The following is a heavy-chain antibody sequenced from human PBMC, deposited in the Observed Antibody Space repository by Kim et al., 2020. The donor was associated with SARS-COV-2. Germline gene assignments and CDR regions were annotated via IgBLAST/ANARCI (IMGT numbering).Heavy chain of an antibody. J-gene: IGHJ4*02. Sequence: SYNPSLTRRVAISLDTPRNQFSLRLSSVTAADTAIYYCARVTSGWYEVDFWGQGTLVPVSS. V-gene: IGHV4-59*01. D-gene: IGHD6-19*01. CDR3: ARVTSGWYEVDF.